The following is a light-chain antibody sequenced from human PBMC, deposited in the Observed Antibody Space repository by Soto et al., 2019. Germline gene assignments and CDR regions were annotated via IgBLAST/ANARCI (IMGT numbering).Light chain of an antibody. V-gene: IGLV1-40*01. CDR2: GNT. J-gene: IGLJ1*01. Sequence: VLTQPPSVSGAPGQRVTIFCTGSTSNIGAGYEVHWYQQLPGTAPELLIYGNTNRPSGFPDRFSGSKSGTAASLAITGLQAEDEADYYCQSYDSSLSGYIFGTGTKVTVL. CDR1: TSNIGAGYE. CDR3: QSYDSSLSGYI.